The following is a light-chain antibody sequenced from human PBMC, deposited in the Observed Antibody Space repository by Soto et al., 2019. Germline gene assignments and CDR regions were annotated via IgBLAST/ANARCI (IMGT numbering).Light chain of an antibody. CDR1: QTLLHGSSY. CDR2: WAS. V-gene: IGKV4-1*01. Sequence: DIVMTQSPDSLAVSLRERATINCKSSQTLLHGSSYLAWYQQKPGQPPELLIYWASTRESGVPDRFSGSGSGTDFTLTIGSLQAEDVAVYYCQQYHTTPVTFGQGTKVEVK. CDR3: QQYHTTPVT. J-gene: IGKJ1*01.